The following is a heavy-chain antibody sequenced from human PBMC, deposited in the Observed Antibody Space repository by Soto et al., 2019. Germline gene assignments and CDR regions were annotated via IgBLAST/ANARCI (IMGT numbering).Heavy chain of an antibody. Sequence: QVQLVQSAAEVEKPGSSVRVSCKASGGTLSSYAISWVRQAPGQGLDWVGGTVPITLSTHYAQKFQGRVIITADEATNTVYMDLSSLRSEDTAVYYCARDRSGITGKTRNIYAMDVWGQGTTVTVSS. J-gene: IGHJ6*02. CDR2: TVPITLST. CDR3: ARDRSGITGKTRNIYAMDV. CDR1: GGTLSSYA. D-gene: IGHD1-20*01. V-gene: IGHV1-69*01.